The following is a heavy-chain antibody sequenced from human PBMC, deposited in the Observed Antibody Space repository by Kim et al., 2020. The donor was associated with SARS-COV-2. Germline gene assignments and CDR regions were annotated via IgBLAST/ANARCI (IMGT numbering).Heavy chain of an antibody. CDR2: IKEDGSKM. Sequence: GGSLRLSCAASGFTFNFYWMSWVRQAPGKGLEWVANIKEDGSKMYYVDSVKGRFTISRDNANDAVFLQMNSLRAEDTAVYYCVRDKGLSSPTTVTTRFFDLCGRGTLVTVSS. CDR3: VRDKGLSSPTTVTTRFFDL. V-gene: IGHV3-7*01. CDR1: GFTFNFYW. D-gene: IGHD4-17*01. J-gene: IGHJ2*01.